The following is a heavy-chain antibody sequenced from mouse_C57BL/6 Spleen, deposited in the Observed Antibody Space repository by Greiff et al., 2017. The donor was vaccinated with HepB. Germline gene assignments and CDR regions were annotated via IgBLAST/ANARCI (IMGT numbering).Heavy chain of an antibody. J-gene: IGHJ2*01. CDR3: TTGGYDGRYYFDY. CDR2: IDPENGDT. V-gene: IGHV14-4*01. Sequence: DVQLQESGAELVRPGASVKLSCTASGFNIKDDYMHWVKQRPEQGLEWIGWIDPENGDTEYASKFQGKATITADTSSNTAYLQLSSLTSEDTAVYYCTTGGYDGRYYFDYWGQGTTLTVSS. D-gene: IGHD2-2*01. CDR1: GFNIKDDY.